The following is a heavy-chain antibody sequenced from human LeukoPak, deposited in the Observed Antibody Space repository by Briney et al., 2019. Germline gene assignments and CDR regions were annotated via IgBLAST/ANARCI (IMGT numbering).Heavy chain of an antibody. V-gene: IGHV3-74*01. CDR3: ARQYYYDSSGYQDPYYYYYYMDV. J-gene: IGHJ6*03. Sequence: AGGSLRLSCAASGFTFSSYWMHWVRQAPGKGLVWVSRINSDGSSTSYADSVKGRFTISRDNAKNSLYLQMNSLRAEDTAVYYCARQYYYDSSGYQDPYYYYYYMDVWGKGTTVTVSS. CDR1: GFTFSSYW. D-gene: IGHD3-22*01. CDR2: INSDGSST.